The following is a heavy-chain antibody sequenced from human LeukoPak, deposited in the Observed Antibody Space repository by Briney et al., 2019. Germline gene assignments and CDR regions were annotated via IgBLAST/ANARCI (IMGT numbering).Heavy chain of an antibody. CDR3: ARSGEVYSNYPGPQYYFDY. CDR2: IYYSGST. Sequence: PSETLSLTCTVSGGSISSSSYYWGWIRQPPGKGLEWIGSIYYSGSTYYNPSLKSRVTISVDTSKNQFSLKLSSVTAADTAVYYCARSGEVYSNYPGPQYYFDYWGQGTLVTVSS. J-gene: IGHJ4*02. CDR1: GGSISSSSYY. D-gene: IGHD4-11*01. V-gene: IGHV4-39*07.